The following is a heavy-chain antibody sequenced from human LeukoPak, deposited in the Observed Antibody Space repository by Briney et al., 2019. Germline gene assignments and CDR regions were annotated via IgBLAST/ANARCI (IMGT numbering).Heavy chain of an antibody. CDR1: GFTFSSYA. V-gene: IGHV3-30*04. Sequence: GGSLRLSCAASGFTFSSYAMHWVRQAPGKGLEWVAVISYDGSNKYCADSVKGRFTISRDNSKNTLYLQMNSLRAEDTAVYYCASLIGAGYYYMDVWGKGTTVTVSS. CDR2: ISYDGSNK. CDR3: ASLIGAGYYYMDV. D-gene: IGHD7-27*01. J-gene: IGHJ6*03.